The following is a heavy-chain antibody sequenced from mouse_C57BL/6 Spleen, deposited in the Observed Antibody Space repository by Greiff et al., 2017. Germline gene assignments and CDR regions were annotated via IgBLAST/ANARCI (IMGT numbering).Heavy chain of an antibody. CDR1: GYTFTDYN. V-gene: IGHV1-18*01. CDR2: INPNHGGT. J-gene: IGHJ1*03. CDR3: ARGLLYYGSSYRYFDV. D-gene: IGHD1-1*01. Sequence: EVQLQQSGPELVKPGASVKIPCKASGYTFTDYNMDWVKQSHGKSLEWIGDINPNHGGTIYNQKFKGKATFTVDKSSSTAYMELRSLTSEDTAVYYCARGLLYYGSSYRYFDVWGTGTTVTVSS.